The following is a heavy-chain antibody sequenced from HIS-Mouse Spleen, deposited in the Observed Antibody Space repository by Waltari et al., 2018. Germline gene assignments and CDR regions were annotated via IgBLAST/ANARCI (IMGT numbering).Heavy chain of an antibody. D-gene: IGHD6-13*01. CDR2: IYYSGST. J-gene: IGHJ2*01. V-gene: IGHV4-39*07. CDR1: GGSISRSSSY. CDR3: AREIPYSSSWYDWYFDL. Sequence: QLQLQESGPGLVKPSETLSLTCTVSGGSISRSSSYWGWIRQPPGKGLEGIGSIYYSGSTYYNPSLKSRVTISVDTSKNQFSLKLSSVTAADTAVYYCAREIPYSSSWYDWYFDLWGRGTLVTVSS.